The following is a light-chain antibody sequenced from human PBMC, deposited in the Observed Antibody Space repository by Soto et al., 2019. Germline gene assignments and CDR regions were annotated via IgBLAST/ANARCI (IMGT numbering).Light chain of an antibody. V-gene: IGKV3-20*01. CDR1: QSVTKRF. J-gene: IGKJ2*01. Sequence: EIVLTQSPGTLSLSPGETATLSCRASQSVTKRFLTWYQQKPVQGPRLITYGASSRATGIPDRFSGGGSGTDFTLTINRLEPEDFAVYYCQQYGESSYAFGQGTKLQIK. CDR3: QQYGESSYA. CDR2: GAS.